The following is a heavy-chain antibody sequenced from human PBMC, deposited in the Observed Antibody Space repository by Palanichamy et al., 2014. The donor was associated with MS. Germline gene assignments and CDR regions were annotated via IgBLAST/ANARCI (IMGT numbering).Heavy chain of an antibody. Sequence: QLQLQESGPGQVKPSETLSLICTVSSDSITNNGHYWGWIRRAPGRGLEWIGSVYHSGSTYYNPSLKSRVTISADTSTNQFSLNLTSVTAADTARYYCARHRSDFVMTAVVPRYFDPWGQGTLVTVSS. J-gene: IGHJ5*02. CDR1: SDSITNNGHY. CDR3: ARHRSDFVMTAVVPRYFDP. V-gene: IGHV4-39*01. D-gene: IGHD3-16*01. CDR2: VYHSGST.